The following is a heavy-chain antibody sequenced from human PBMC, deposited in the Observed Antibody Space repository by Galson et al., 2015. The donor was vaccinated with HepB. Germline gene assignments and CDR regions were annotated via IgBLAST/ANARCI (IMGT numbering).Heavy chain of an antibody. CDR2: IYHSGSA. V-gene: IGHV4-4*02. J-gene: IGHJ4*02. CDR1: GGSITSSNW. CDR3: ARAVGDSSGYPYFDY. Sequence: SETLSLTCAVSGGSITSSNWWSWVRQPPGKGLEWIGEIYHSGSANYNPSLKSRVTISVDKSKNQFSLKLSSVTAADTAVYYCARAVGDSSGYPYFDYWGQGTLVTVSS. D-gene: IGHD3-22*01.